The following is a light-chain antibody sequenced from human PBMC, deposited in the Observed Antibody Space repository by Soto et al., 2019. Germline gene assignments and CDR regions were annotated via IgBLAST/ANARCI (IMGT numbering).Light chain of an antibody. Sequence: QSVLAQPPSVSGAPGQRVTISCTGRSSNIGAGYDVHWYQQLPGTAPKVLIYGNINRPSGVPDRFSGSKSGTSASLAITGLQAEDEADYYCQSYDNSLSAYVFGPGTRSPS. J-gene: IGLJ1*01. CDR2: GNI. CDR3: QSYDNSLSAYV. CDR1: SSNIGAGYD. V-gene: IGLV1-40*01.